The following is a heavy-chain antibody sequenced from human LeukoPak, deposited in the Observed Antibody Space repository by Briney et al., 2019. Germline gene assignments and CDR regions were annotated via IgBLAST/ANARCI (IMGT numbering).Heavy chain of an antibody. Sequence: GASVKVSCKASGYTFTGYYMHWVRQAPEQGLEWMGWINPNSGGTNYAQKFQGRVTMTRDTSISTAYMELSRLRSDDTAVYYCARVSGSYFPPDYWGQGTLVTVSS. V-gene: IGHV1-2*02. J-gene: IGHJ4*02. CDR3: ARVSGSYFPPDY. D-gene: IGHD1-26*01. CDR2: INPNSGGT. CDR1: GYTFTGYY.